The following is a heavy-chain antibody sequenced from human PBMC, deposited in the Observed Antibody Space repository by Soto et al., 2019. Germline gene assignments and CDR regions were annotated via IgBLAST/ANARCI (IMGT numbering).Heavy chain of an antibody. J-gene: IGHJ4*02. CDR1: GFTFSSYA. V-gene: IGHV3-23*01. D-gene: IGHD3-3*01. Sequence: GGSLRLSCAASGFTFSSYAMTWVRQAPGKGLEWVSGVSGSGGITYYADSVQGRFTISRDNSKDTLYLQMKSLRAEDTAVYYCLKYFWSGYYMGGHCGQRTLVPVSA. CDR2: VSGSGGIT. CDR3: LKYFWSGYYMGGH.